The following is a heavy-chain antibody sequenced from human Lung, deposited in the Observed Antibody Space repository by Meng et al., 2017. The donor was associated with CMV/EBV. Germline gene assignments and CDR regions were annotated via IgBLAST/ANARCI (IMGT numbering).Heavy chain of an antibody. V-gene: IGHV4-39*01. D-gene: IGHD6-13*01. CDR3: SRLWGSSRSPLSDY. CDR1: GGSISSSSYY. Sequence: SETLSLXCTVSGGSISSSSYYWGWIRQPPGKGLEWIGNIYSSGTTYYNPSLKSRVTISVDTSKNQISLRLTSVTAADTAVYYCSRLWGSSRSPLSDYWGQGTLVTVPS. J-gene: IGHJ4*02. CDR2: IYSSGTT.